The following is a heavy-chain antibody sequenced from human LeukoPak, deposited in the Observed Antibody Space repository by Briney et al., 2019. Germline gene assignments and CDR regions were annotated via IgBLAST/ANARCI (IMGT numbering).Heavy chain of an antibody. Sequence: SVKVSCKASGGTFSSYAISWLRQAPGQGLEWMGRIILILGIANYAQKFQGRVTITADKSTSTAYMDLSRLRSEYTAVYNCARLIAAAGLDAFDIWGQGTMVTVSS. V-gene: IGHV1-69*04. J-gene: IGHJ3*02. D-gene: IGHD6-13*01. CDR2: IILILGIA. CDR1: GGTFSSYA. CDR3: ARLIAAAGLDAFDI.